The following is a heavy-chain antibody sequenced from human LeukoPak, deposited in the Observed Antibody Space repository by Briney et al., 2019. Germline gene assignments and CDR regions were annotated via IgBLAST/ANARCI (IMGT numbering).Heavy chain of an antibody. CDR1: GGSFAHYF. Sequence: SETLSLTCDVFGGSFAHYFWTWIRQSPGKGLEWIGEINDYSGNTNYNPSLNSRVSISLEKSKNQFSLELRSVTAADTAVYYCARGRIAKIVVVHTFQYGMDVWGQGTTVTVSS. J-gene: IGHJ6*02. D-gene: IGHD3-22*01. CDR3: ARGRIAKIVVVHTFQYGMDV. V-gene: IGHV4-34*01. CDR2: INDYSGNT.